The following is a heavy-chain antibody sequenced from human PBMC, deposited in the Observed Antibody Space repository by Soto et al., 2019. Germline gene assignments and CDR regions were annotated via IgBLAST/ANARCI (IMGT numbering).Heavy chain of an antibody. V-gene: IGHV1-18*01. J-gene: IGHJ4*02. CDR3: ARISQSDFWSGYYYFFDY. CDR2: ITAFNGNT. D-gene: IGHD3-3*01. CDR1: GYTFTDYG. Sequence: QVHLVQSGAEVEKPGASVKVSCKASGYTFTDYGISWVRQAPGQGLQWMGWITAFNGNTKYAQQFQGRVTMTTDTSTSTAYMELRSLESDDTAVYYCARISQSDFWSGYYYFFDYWGQGTLVTGSS.